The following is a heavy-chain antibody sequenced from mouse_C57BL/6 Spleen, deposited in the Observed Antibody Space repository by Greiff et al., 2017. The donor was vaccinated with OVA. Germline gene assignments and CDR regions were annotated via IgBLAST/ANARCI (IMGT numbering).Heavy chain of an antibody. V-gene: IGHV5-12*01. J-gene: IGHJ4*01. Sequence: DVMLVESGGGLVQPGGSLKLSCAASGFTFSDYYMYWVRQTPEKRLEWVAYISNGGGSTYYPDTVKGRFTISRDNAKNTQYLQMSRLKSEDTAMYYCARHGAMDYWGQGTSVTVSS. CDR1: GFTFSDYY. CDR3: ARHGAMDY. CDR2: ISNGGGST.